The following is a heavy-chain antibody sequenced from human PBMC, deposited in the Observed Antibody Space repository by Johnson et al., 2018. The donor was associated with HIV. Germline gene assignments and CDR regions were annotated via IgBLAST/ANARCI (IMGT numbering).Heavy chain of an antibody. J-gene: IGHJ3*02. CDR1: GFTFSSYA. Sequence: QVQLVESGGGVVQPGRSLRLSCAASGFTFSSYAMHWVRQAPGKGLEWVAVISYDGSNKYYADSVKGRFIISRDNSKNTLYLQMNSLRAEDTAVYYCVKERQLVRSFDIWGQGTMVTVSS. V-gene: IGHV3-30-3*02. CDR2: ISYDGSNK. CDR3: VKERQLVRSFDI. D-gene: IGHD6-6*01.